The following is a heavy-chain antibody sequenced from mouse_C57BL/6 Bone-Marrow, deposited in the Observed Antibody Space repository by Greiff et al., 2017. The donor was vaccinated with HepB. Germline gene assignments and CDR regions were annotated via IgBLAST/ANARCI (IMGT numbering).Heavy chain of an antibody. Sequence: VKLMESGAELVRPGASVKLSCKASGYTFTDYYINWVKQRPGQGLEWIARIYPGSGNTYYNEKFKGKATLTAEKSSSTAYMQLSSLTSEDSAVYFCANYYARDYWGQGTSVTVSS. V-gene: IGHV1-76*01. CDR3: ANYYARDY. CDR1: GYTFTDYY. J-gene: IGHJ4*01. CDR2: IYPGSGNT.